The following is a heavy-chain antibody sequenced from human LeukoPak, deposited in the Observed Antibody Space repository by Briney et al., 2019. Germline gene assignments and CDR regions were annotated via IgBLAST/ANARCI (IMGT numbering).Heavy chain of an antibody. D-gene: IGHD3-16*01. CDR2: INTNGGRT. Sequence: SGGSLRLSCAASGFTFSSYAMHWVRQAPGKGLEYVSTINTNGGRTYYANSVKGRFTISRDNSKNTVYLQMGSLRAEDMAVYYCARERRGDDAFDIWGQGTMVTVSS. J-gene: IGHJ3*02. V-gene: IGHV3-64*01. CDR1: GFTFSSYA. CDR3: ARERRGDDAFDI.